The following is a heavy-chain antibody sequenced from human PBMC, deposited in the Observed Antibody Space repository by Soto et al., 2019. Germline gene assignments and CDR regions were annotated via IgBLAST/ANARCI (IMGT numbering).Heavy chain of an antibody. CDR1: GGSFSGYY. V-gene: IGHV4-34*01. CDR2: INHSGST. Sequence: PSETLSLTCAVYGGSFSGYYWSWIRQPPGKGLEWIGEINHSGSTNYNPSLKSRVTITVDTSKNQFSLKLSSVTAADTAVYYCARSGYSSSSALLYYYGMDVWGQGTTVTVSS. D-gene: IGHD6-6*01. J-gene: IGHJ6*02. CDR3: ARSGYSSSSALLYYYGMDV.